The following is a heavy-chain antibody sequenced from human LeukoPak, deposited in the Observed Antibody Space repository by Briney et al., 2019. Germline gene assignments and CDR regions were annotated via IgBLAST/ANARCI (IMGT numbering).Heavy chain of an antibody. D-gene: IGHD6-6*01. CDR2: IIPIFGTA. J-gene: IGHJ4*02. V-gene: IGHV1-69*06. CDR3: ARVKEYSKGPPGY. Sequence: GASVKVSCKASGGTFSSYAISWVRQAPGQGLEWMGGIIPIFGTANSARKFQGRVTITADKSTSTAYMELTSLRSEDTGVYYCARVKEYSKGPPGYWGQGTLVTVSS. CDR1: GGTFSSYA.